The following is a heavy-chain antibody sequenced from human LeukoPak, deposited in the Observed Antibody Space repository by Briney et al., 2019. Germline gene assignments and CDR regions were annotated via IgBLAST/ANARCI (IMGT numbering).Heavy chain of an antibody. D-gene: IGHD3-3*01. Sequence: ASVKVSCKASGYTFTYRYLHWVRQAPGQALEWMGWITPFNGNTNYAQKFQDRVTITGNTSISTAYMELSSLRSEDTAVYYCAGGRRFLEWLPRYNWFDPWGQGTLVTVSS. CDR1: GYTFTYRY. CDR2: ITPFNGNT. CDR3: AGGRRFLEWLPRYNWFDP. V-gene: IGHV1-45*02. J-gene: IGHJ5*02.